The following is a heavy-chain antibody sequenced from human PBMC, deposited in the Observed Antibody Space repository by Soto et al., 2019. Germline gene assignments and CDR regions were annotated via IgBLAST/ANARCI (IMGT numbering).Heavy chain of an antibody. CDR2: IKPSGGET. CDR3: ARGGDIVVVTAPLDY. J-gene: IGHJ4*02. D-gene: IGHD2-21*02. Sequence: QVQLVQSGAEVKKPGASVKVSCRASGYTFTNYYMHWVRQAPGQGLEWMGIIKPSGGETTYAQKFLGRATMTRDTSTVTLYMELSSLRSEDTAVYYCARGGDIVVVTAPLDYWGQGTLVTVSS. V-gene: IGHV1-46*01. CDR1: GYTFTNYY.